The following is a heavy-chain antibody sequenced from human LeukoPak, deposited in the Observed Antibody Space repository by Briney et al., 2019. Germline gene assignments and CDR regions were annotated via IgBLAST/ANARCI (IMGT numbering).Heavy chain of an antibody. CDR3: ARLESNTGDY. V-gene: IGHV4-59*08. CDR1: GGSISNYY. Sequence: SETLSLTCTVSGGSISNYYWSWNRQPPGKGLEWIGYVYYSGSTNYNPSLRSRVTISVDTSKTQFSLKLSSVTAADTAVYYCARLESNTGDYWGQGTLVTVSS. J-gene: IGHJ4*02. D-gene: IGHD5/OR15-5a*01. CDR2: VYYSGST.